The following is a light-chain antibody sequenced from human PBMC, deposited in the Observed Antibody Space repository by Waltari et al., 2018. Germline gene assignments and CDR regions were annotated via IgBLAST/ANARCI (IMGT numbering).Light chain of an antibody. V-gene: IGLV1-51*01. CDR2: DNN. CDR1: SSNIEHHY. CDR3: GTWDSGLSPGVV. J-gene: IGLJ3*02. Sequence: QSVLTQPPSVSAAPGQKVPLSCSGSSSNIEHHYVSWYQQSPGAAPKLLIYDNNKRPSGIPDRFSGSKSGTSATLGITGLQSGDEAVYYCGTWDSGLSPGVVFGGGTNLTVL.